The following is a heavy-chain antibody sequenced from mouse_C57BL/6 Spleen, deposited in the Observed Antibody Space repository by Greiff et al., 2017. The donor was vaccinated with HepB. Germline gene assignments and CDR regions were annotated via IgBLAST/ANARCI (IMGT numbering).Heavy chain of an antibody. Sequence: EVQLVESGGGLVKPGGSLKLSCAASGFTFSSYAMSWVRQTPEKRLEWVATISDGGSYTYYPDNVKGRFTISRDNAKNNLYLQMSHLKSEDTAMYYCARDSPDGSSYFWYFDVWGTGTTVTVSS. CDR3: ARDSPDGSSYFWYFDV. J-gene: IGHJ1*03. V-gene: IGHV5-4*01. CDR1: GFTFSSYA. D-gene: IGHD1-1*01. CDR2: ISDGGSYT.